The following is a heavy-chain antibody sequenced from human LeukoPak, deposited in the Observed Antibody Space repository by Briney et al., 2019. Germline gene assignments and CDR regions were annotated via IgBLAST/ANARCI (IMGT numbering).Heavy chain of an antibody. J-gene: IGHJ4*02. Sequence: GGSLRLSCAASGFTFSSHAMHWVRQAPGKGLEYVSAISSNGGSTYYANSVKGRFTISRDNSKNTLYLQMGSLRAEDMAVYYCARVNSGGIAAAGTFDYWGQGTLVTVSS. D-gene: IGHD6-13*01. V-gene: IGHV3-64*01. CDR3: ARVNSGGIAAAGTFDY. CDR2: ISSNGGST. CDR1: GFTFSSHA.